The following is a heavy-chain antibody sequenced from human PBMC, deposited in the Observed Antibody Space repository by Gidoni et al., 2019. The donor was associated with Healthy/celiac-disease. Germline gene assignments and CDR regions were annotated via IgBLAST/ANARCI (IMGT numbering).Heavy chain of an antibody. CDR2: INAGNGNT. CDR3: ARDGRRWRAEGGFDY. D-gene: IGHD4-17*01. CDR1: GYTFTSYA. V-gene: IGHV1-3*01. Sequence: QVQLVQSGAEVKKPGASVKVSCKASGYTFTSYAMHWVRQAPGQRLEWMGWINAGNGNTKYSQKFQGRVTITRDTSASTAYMELSSLRSEDTAVYYCARDGRRWRAEGGFDYWGQGTLVTVSS. J-gene: IGHJ4*02.